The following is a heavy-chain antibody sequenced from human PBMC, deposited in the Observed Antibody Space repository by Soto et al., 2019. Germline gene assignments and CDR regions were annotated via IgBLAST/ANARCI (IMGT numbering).Heavy chain of an antibody. CDR2: IIPIFGTA. J-gene: IGHJ3*02. D-gene: IGHD6-25*01. Sequence: SVKVSCNASGGTFSSYASSCVRQAPGQGLEWMGGIIPIFGTANYAQKFQGRVTITADESTSTAYMELSSLRSEDTAVYYCARFTDSSGAFDIWGQGTMVTVSS. CDR1: GGTFSSYA. V-gene: IGHV1-69*13. CDR3: ARFTDSSGAFDI.